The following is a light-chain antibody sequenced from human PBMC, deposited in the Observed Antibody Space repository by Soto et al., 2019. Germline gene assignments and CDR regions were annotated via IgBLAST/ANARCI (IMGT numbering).Light chain of an antibody. V-gene: IGKV1-5*03. J-gene: IGKJ5*01. CDR1: QSISAW. Sequence: DIQMTQSPSTLSASVGERATITCRASQSISAWLAWYPQKPGKAPKLLIYKASNVESGVPSRFSGSGSGTEFTLTISSLQPDDFATYYCQQYHSYPLTVGQGTRLEIK. CDR2: KAS. CDR3: QQYHSYPLT.